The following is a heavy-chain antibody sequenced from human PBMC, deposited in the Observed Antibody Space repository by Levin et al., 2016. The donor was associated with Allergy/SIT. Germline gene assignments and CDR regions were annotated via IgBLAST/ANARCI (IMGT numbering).Heavy chain of an antibody. V-gene: IGHV4-59*06. D-gene: IGHD4-17*01. J-gene: IGHJ3*02. CDR2: IYYSGST. CDR3: AAVTTTDAFDI. Sequence: SETLSLTCTVSGGSISSYYWSWIRQPPGKGLEWIGYIYYSGSTYYNPSLKSRVTISVDTSKNQFSLKLSSVTAADTAVYYCAAVTTTDAFDIWGQGTMVTVSS. CDR1: GGSISSYY.